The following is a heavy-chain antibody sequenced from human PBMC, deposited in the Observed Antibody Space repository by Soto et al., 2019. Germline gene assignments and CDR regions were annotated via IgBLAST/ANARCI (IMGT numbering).Heavy chain of an antibody. Sequence: EVQLVESGGGLVQPGGSLRLSCAASGFTFSNAWMSWVRQAPGKGLEWVGRIKRKTDGGTTDYAAPVKCRFTISRDDSKDTLSLQNYSLKAEDRAMYFFTTNPYPGPDVWGQGTLVTVSS. V-gene: IGHV3-15*01. CDR1: GFTFSNAW. D-gene: IGHD2-2*01. CDR2: IKRKTDGGTT. J-gene: IGHJ1*01. CDR3: TTNPYPGPDV.